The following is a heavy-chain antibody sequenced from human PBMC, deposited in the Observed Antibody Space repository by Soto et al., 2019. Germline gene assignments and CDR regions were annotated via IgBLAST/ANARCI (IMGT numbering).Heavy chain of an antibody. D-gene: IGHD3-10*01. V-gene: IGHV3-30*18. Sequence: GGSLRLSCAASGFTFSSYGMRWVRQAPGKGLEWVAVISYDGSNKYYADSVKGRFTISRDNSKNTLYLQMNSLRAEDTAVYYCAKDSKHYYGSGVNWFDPWGQGTLVTVSS. CDR3: AKDSKHYYGSGVNWFDP. J-gene: IGHJ5*02. CDR1: GFTFSSYG. CDR2: ISYDGSNK.